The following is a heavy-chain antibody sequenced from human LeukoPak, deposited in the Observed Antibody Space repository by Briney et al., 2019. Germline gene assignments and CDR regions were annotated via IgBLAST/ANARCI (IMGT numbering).Heavy chain of an antibody. CDR2: IIPILGIA. D-gene: IGHD3-22*01. CDR3: ARDYYDSSGYYYFDY. CDR1: GGTFSNYT. Sequence: GSSVNVSCKASGGTFSNYTISWVRQAPGQGLEWMGRIIPILGIANYAQKFQGRVTITADKSTSTAYMELSSLRSEDTAVYYCARDYYDSSGYYYFDYWGQGTLVTVSS. V-gene: IGHV1-69*04. J-gene: IGHJ4*02.